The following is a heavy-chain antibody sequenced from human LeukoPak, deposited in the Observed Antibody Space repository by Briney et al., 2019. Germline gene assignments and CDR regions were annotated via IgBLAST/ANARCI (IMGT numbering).Heavy chain of an antibody. D-gene: IGHD6-13*01. Sequence: GSLRLSCAAAGFTFSNAWMSWVRQAPGKGLEWIGEINHSGSTNYNPSLKSRVTISIDTSMKQFSLKLSSVTAADTAVYYCARGGVEGIAESEYWGQGTLVTVSS. V-gene: IGHV4-34*01. CDR2: INHSGST. CDR1: GFTFSNAW. J-gene: IGHJ4*02. CDR3: ARGGVEGIAESEY.